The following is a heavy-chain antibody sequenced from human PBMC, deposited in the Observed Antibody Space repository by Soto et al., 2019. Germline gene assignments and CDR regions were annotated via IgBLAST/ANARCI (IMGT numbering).Heavy chain of an antibody. CDR3: AARKLRKDSGYYLTFAY. Sequence: QVQLVESGGGVVQPGRSLRLSCAASGFTFSSYGMHWVRQAPGKGLEWVAVISYDGSNKYYADSVKGRFTISRDNAKNTLYLQMNSLRAEDTAVYYCAARKLRKDSGYYLTFAYWGQGTLVTVSS. CDR1: GFTFSSYG. D-gene: IGHD3-22*01. CDR2: ISYDGSNK. V-gene: IGHV3-30*03. J-gene: IGHJ4*02.